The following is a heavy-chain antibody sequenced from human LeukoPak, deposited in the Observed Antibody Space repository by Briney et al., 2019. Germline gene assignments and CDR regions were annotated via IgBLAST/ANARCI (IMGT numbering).Heavy chain of an antibody. CDR3: ARHALLVVPAAIGYYYYMDV. V-gene: IGHV4-4*07. Sequence: SETLSPTCTVSGGSISRYYWSWIRQPAGKGLEWIGRIYTSGSTNYNPSLKSRVTMSVDTSENQFSLKLSSVTAADTAVYYCARHALLVVPAAIGYYYYMDVWGKGTTVTVSS. D-gene: IGHD2-2*01. CDR1: GGSISRYY. J-gene: IGHJ6*03. CDR2: IYTSGST.